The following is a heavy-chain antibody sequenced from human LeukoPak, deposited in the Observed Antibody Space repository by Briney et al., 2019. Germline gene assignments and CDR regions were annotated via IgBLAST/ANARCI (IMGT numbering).Heavy chain of an antibody. V-gene: IGHV3-43D*03. CDR3: AKDTPAYCGGDCYPDY. J-gene: IGHJ4*02. D-gene: IGHD2-21*01. Sequence: QPGGSLRLSCAASGFTFDDYAMHWVRQAPGKGLEWVSLISWDGGSTYYADSVKGRFTISRDNSKNSLYLQMNGLRAEDTALYYCAKDTPAYCGGDCYPDYWGQGTLVTVSS. CDR2: ISWDGGST. CDR1: GFTFDDYA.